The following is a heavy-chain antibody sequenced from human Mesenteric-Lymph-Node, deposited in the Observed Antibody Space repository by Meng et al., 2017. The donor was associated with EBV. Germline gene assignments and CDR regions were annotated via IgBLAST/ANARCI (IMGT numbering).Heavy chain of an antibody. D-gene: IGHD2-2*01. V-gene: IGHV4-30-4*01. CDR3: ARLVVVPAALDY. Sequence: QVQLPESGPGLVKPSQTLSLTCAVSGGSISSGGYYWSWIRQPPGKGLEWIGYIYYSGSTYYNPSLKSRVTISVDTSKNQFSLKLSSVIAADTAVYYCARLVVVPAALDYWGQGTLVTVSS. CDR1: GGSISSGGYY. J-gene: IGHJ4*02. CDR2: IYYSGST.